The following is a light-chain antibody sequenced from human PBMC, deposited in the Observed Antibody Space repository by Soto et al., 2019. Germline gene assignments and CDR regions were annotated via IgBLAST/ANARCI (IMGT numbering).Light chain of an antibody. CDR3: QYYNNFPRA. V-gene: IGKV3-15*01. Sequence: EIVMTQSPATLSVSPGERATLSCRASQSVSILLAWYQQKPGQAPRLLIHGATTRATGIPARFSGSGSGTEVSLNILSLQYEAFAVYYCQYYNNFPRAFVQGHKVEIK. CDR1: QSVSIL. CDR2: GAT. J-gene: IGKJ1*01.